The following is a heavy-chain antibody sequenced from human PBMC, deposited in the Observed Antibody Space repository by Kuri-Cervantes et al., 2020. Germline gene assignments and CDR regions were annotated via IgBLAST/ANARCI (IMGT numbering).Heavy chain of an antibody. CDR1: GFTFDDYA. V-gene: IGHV3-30-3*01. CDR2: ISYDGSNK. Sequence: LSLTCAASGFTFDDYAMHWVRQAPGKGLEWVAVISYDGSNKYYADSVKGRFTISRDNSKNTLYLQMNSLRAEDTAVYYCAKGGKGLYLDYWGQGTLVTVSS. CDR3: AKGGKGLYLDY. D-gene: IGHD2-15*01. J-gene: IGHJ4*02.